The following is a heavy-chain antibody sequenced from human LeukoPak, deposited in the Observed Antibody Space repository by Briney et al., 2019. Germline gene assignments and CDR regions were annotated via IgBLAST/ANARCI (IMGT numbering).Heavy chain of an antibody. V-gene: IGHV2-5*02. CDR3: AHRLILVGLYDSSGYYYTHDAFDI. J-gene: IGHJ3*02. D-gene: IGHD3-22*01. CDR2: IYWDDDK. CDR1: GFSLSTRGVG. Sequence: SGPTLVNPTQTLTLTCTFSGFSLSTRGVGVGWIRQPPGKALEWLALIYWDDDKRYSPSLKSRLTITKDTSKNQVVLTMTNMDPVDTATYYCAHRLILVGLYDSSGYYYTHDAFDIWGQGTMVTVSS.